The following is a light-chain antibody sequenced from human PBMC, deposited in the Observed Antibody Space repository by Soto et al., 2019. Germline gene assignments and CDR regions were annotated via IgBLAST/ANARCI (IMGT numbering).Light chain of an antibody. CDR2: SNN. CDR1: SSNIGSNT. J-gene: IGLJ3*02. V-gene: IGLV1-44*01. CDR3: AAWDDSLNAWV. Sequence: QAVVTQPPSASGTPGQRVTISCSGSSSNIGSNTVNWYQQLPGTAPKLLIYSNNQRPSGVPDRFSGSKSGTSASLAISGLQSEDEADYYCAAWDDSLNAWVFGEGTKLTVL.